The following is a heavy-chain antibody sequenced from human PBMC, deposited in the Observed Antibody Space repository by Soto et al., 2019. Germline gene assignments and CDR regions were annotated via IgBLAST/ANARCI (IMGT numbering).Heavy chain of an antibody. CDR1: GGSISSSSYY. Sequence: SETLSLTCTVSGGSISSSSYYWGWIRQPPGKGLEWIGSIYYSGSTYYNPSLKSRVTISVDTSKNQFSLKLSSVTAADTAVYYCARDLDYGRTFDYWGQGTRVTVSS. V-gene: IGHV4-39*07. J-gene: IGHJ4*01. CDR3: ARDLDYGRTFDY. D-gene: IGHD4-17*01. CDR2: IYYSGST.